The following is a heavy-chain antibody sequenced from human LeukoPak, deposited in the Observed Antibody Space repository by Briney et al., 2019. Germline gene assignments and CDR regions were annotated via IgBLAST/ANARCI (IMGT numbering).Heavy chain of an antibody. D-gene: IGHD6-13*01. V-gene: IGHV3-48*04. CDR2: ISGSGSTI. CDR1: GFTFSSYS. CDR3: ARVLGYSSNWPFDY. J-gene: IGHJ4*02. Sequence: PGGSLRLSCAASGFTFSSYSMSWVRQAPGKGLEWVSYISGSGSTIYYADSVKGRFTISRDNAKNSLYLQMNSLRAEDTAVYYCARVLGYSSNWPFDYWGQGTLVTVSS.